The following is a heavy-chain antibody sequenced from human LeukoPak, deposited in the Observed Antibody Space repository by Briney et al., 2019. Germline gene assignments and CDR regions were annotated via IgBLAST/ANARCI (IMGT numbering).Heavy chain of an antibody. CDR2: IRSKGNNYAT. V-gene: IGHV3-73*01. Sequence: PGGSLKLSCAASGFNFSGSAVHWVRQASGKGMEWVGLIRSKGNNYATAYSASVKGRFTVSRDDSKNTAHLQMNNLKTEDTAVYYCTRPGSYSTDDAIDIWGQGTMVTVSS. J-gene: IGHJ3*02. CDR3: TRPGSYSTDDAIDI. D-gene: IGHD1-26*01. CDR1: GFNFSGSA.